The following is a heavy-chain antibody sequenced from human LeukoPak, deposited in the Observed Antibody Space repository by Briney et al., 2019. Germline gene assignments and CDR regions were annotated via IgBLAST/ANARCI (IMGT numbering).Heavy chain of an antibody. D-gene: IGHD5-24*01. J-gene: IGHJ4*02. CDR2: INSDGSTT. CDR1: GFTFSSYW. Sequence: QSGGSLRLSCAASGFTFSSYWMHWVRQAPGKGLVWVSRINSDGSTTSYADSVKGRFTISRDNAKNSLYLQMNSLRAEDTAVYYCARGPGEMATIYGYWGQGTLVTVSS. V-gene: IGHV3-74*01. CDR3: ARGPGEMATIYGY.